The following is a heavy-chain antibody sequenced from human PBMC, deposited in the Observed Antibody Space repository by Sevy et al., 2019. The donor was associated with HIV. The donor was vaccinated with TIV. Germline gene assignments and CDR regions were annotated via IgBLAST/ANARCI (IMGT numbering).Heavy chain of an antibody. CDR2: IYYSGST. D-gene: IGHD5-12*01. Sequence: SETLSLTCTVSGGSISSSSYYWGWIRQPPGKGLEWIGSIYYSGSTYHNPSLKSRVTISVDTSKNQFSLKLSSVTAADTAVYYCASYDRAWFDPWGQGTLVTVSS. V-gene: IGHV4-39*01. CDR1: GGSISSSSYY. J-gene: IGHJ5*02. CDR3: ASYDRAWFDP.